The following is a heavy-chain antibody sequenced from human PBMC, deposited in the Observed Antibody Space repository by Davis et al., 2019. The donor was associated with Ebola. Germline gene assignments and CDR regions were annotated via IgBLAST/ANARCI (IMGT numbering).Heavy chain of an antibody. CDR3: ASSRGYDFWGGYACEI. CDR1: GYSFTSYW. V-gene: IGHV5-51*01. Sequence: AASLMISCKASGYSFTSYWIGCVRQMPGKGLEWMGIIYPGDSDTRYSPSFQGQVTISADKSISTAYLQWSSLKASDTAMYYCASSRGYDFWGGYACEIWSQGTMVTVAS. J-gene: IGHJ3*02. CDR2: IYPGDSDT. D-gene: IGHD3-3*01.